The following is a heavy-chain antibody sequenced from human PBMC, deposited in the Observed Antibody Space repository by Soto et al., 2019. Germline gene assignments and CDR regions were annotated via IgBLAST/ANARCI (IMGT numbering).Heavy chain of an antibody. Sequence: QVQLQESGPGLVKPSQTLSLTCTVSGGSISSGGYYWSWIRQHPGKGREWIGYIYYSGSTYYNPSLKSRVTISVDTSKNQFSLKLSSVTAADTAVYYCARVSYDSSGYYYFDYWGQGTLVTVSS. CDR1: GGSISSGGYY. J-gene: IGHJ4*02. D-gene: IGHD3-22*01. CDR2: IYYSGST. V-gene: IGHV4-31*03. CDR3: ARVSYDSSGYYYFDY.